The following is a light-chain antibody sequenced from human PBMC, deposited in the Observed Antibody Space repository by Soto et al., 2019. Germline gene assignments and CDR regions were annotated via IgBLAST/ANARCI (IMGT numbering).Light chain of an antibody. CDR3: ASYTGGSTLVV. CDR1: SSDVGSYDY. Sequence: QSVLIQPPSVSGSPGQSVTISCTGTSSDVGSYDYVSWYQQHPGTVPKPMIYNVNTRPSGVPDRFSGSKSGNTAFLTISGLQAEDEADYYCASYTGGSTLVVFGGGTKVTVL. V-gene: IGLV2-18*02. CDR2: NVN. J-gene: IGLJ2*01.